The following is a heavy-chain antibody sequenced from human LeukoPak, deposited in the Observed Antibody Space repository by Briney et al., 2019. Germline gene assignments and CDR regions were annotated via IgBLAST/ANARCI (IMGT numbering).Heavy chain of an antibody. V-gene: IGHV3-30-3*01. CDR2: ISYDGSNK. D-gene: IGHD3-10*01. Sequence: GKSLTLSCAASGFTFSSYAIHWVRQPPGKGLEWVALISYDGSNKYYADSVKGRFTISRDNSKNPLYLQMNSLRAEDTAMFYCARGSGTMVRGVANWFDPWGQGTLVTVSS. CDR3: ARGSGTMVRGVANWFDP. J-gene: IGHJ5*02. CDR1: GFTFSSYA.